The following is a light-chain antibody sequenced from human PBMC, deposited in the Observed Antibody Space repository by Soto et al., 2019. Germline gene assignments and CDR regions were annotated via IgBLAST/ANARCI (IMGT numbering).Light chain of an antibody. J-gene: IGLJ2*01. CDR3: SSYTSSNTVV. CDR2: EVG. V-gene: IGLV2-14*01. CDR1: SSDVGTYIY. Sequence: QSVLTQPASVSGSPGQSITISCTGTSSDVGTYIYVSWYLQHPGKAPKLLIYEVGNRPSGVSDRFSGSKSGNTASLTLSGLQAEDEADYYCSSYTSSNTVVFGGGTKLTVL.